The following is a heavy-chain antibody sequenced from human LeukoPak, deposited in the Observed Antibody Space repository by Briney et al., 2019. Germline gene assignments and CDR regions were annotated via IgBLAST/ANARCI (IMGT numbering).Heavy chain of an antibody. V-gene: IGHV3-48*02. CDR3: AREVVVVTAPHYFDY. Sequence: PGGSLRLSCAASGFTFSSYSMNWVRQAPGKGLEWVSYISSSSSTIYYADSVKGRFTISRDNAKNSLYLQMNSLRDEDTAVYYCAREVVVVTAPHYFDYWGQGTVVTVAS. CDR2: ISSSSSTI. J-gene: IGHJ4*02. CDR1: GFTFSSYS. D-gene: IGHD2-21*02.